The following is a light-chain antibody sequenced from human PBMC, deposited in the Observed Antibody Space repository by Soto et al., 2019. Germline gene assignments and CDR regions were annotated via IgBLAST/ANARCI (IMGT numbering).Light chain of an antibody. CDR2: GAS. CDR3: QQYGSSPRT. CDR1: QSVSNNY. J-gene: IGKJ1*01. Sequence: EIVLTQSPGTLSLSQGERATLSCRASQSVSNNYLAWYQQKPGQAPRLLIYGASSRATGFPDRFSGSGSGTDFTLTISRLEPEDFAVYYCQQYGSSPRTFGQGTKVEIK. V-gene: IGKV3-20*01.